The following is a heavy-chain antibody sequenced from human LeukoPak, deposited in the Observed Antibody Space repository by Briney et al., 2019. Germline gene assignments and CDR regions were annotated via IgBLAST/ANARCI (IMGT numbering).Heavy chain of an antibody. CDR2: ISGSGGST. CDR1: GFTFSSYA. D-gene: IGHD3-10*01. Sequence: PGGSLRLSCAASGFTFSSYAMSWVRQAPGKGLEWVSAISGSGGSTYYADSVKGRFTISRDNSKNTLYLQMNSLRAEDTAVYYCAKARGVTMVRGHYYYYYMDVWGKGTTVTVSS. V-gene: IGHV3-23*01. J-gene: IGHJ6*03. CDR3: AKARGVTMVRGHYYYYYMDV.